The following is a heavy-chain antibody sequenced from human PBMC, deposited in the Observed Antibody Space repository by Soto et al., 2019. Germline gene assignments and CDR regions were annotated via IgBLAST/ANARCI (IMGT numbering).Heavy chain of an antibody. CDR3: ARGSDFWSGYFPYYGMDV. CDR2: IYYSGST. D-gene: IGHD3-3*01. CDR1: GGSISSYY. Sequence: SETLSLTCTVSGGSISSYYWSWIRQPPGKGLEWIGYIYYSGSTNYNPSLKSRVTISVDTSKNQFSLKLSSVTAADTAVYYCARGSDFWSGYFPYYGMDVWGQGTTVTVSS. J-gene: IGHJ6*02. V-gene: IGHV4-59*01.